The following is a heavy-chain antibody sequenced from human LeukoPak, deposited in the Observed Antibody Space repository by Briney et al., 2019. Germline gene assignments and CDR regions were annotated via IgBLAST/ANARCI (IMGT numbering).Heavy chain of an antibody. CDR3: AKGPVRGSYRYGYFDY. J-gene: IGHJ4*02. CDR2: ISGDGGST. CDR1: GFTFDDYA. V-gene: IGHV3-43D*03. D-gene: IGHD3-16*02. Sequence: PGGSLRLSCAASGFTFDDYAMHWVRQAPGKGLEWVSLISGDGGSTYYADSVKGRFTISRDNSKNSLYLQMNSLRAEDTALYYCAKGPVRGSYRYGYFDYWGQGTLVTVSS.